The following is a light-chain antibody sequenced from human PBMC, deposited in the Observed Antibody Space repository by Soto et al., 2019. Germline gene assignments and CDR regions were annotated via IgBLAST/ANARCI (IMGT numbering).Light chain of an antibody. CDR1: QSVSSS. CDR3: QQRTDSPRT. Sequence: EIVLTQSPATLSLSPGERATLSCRASQSVSSSLGWYQQKPGQAPRLLIYDASNRATGIPTRFSGSGSGTDFTLTISSLEPEDFAVYYCQQRTDSPRTFGQGTKLEIK. CDR2: DAS. J-gene: IGKJ2*01. V-gene: IGKV3-11*01.